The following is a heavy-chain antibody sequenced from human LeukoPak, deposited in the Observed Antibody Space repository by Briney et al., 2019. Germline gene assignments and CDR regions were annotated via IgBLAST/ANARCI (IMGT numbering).Heavy chain of an antibody. J-gene: IGHJ4*02. V-gene: IGHV4-34*01. CDR1: GGSFSGYY. D-gene: IGHD3-10*01. CDR3: ARGEAVVRLLDY. CDR2: INHSGST. Sequence: PSETLSLTCAVYGGSFSGYYWSWIRQPPGKGLEWIGEINHSGSTNYNPSLKSRVTISVDTSKNQFPLKLSSVTAADTAVYYCARGEAVVRLLDYWGQGTLVTVSS.